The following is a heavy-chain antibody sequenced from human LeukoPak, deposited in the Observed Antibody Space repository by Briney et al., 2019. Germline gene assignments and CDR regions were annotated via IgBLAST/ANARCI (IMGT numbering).Heavy chain of an antibody. CDR2: ISANGGFI. CDR1: GFNFDDYA. CDR3: TKEVQRWHSYFYRPSYALDI. J-gene: IGHJ3*02. V-gene: IGHV3-9*03. D-gene: IGHD3-22*01. Sequence: GGSLRLSCAVSGFNFDDYAIHWVRQGPGKGLEWVAGISANGGFISYGESVKGRFTIPRDNPRNSVFLQMNFLRAEDMAMYFCTKEVQRWHSYFYRPSYALDIWGQGTMVSVSS.